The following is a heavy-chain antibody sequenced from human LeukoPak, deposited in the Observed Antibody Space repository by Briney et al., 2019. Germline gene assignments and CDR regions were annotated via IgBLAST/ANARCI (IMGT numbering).Heavy chain of an antibody. CDR3: ATPRVVVPAAYFDY. V-gene: IGHV3-21*01. CDR1: GFTFSDQS. D-gene: IGHD2-2*01. CDR2: ISSNSLHI. J-gene: IGHJ4*02. Sequence: PGGSLRLSCAASGFTFSDQSMNWVRQAPGKGLEWVSSISSNSLHIFYADSVKGRFTISRDNSKNTLYLQMNSLRAEDTAVYYCATPRVVVPAAYFDYWGQGTLVTVSS.